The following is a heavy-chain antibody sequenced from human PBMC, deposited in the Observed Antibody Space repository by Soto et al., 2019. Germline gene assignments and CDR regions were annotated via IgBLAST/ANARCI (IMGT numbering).Heavy chain of an antibody. CDR1: GFTFDDYA. D-gene: IGHD3-9*01. J-gene: IGHJ6*02. V-gene: IGHV3-9*01. CDR3: AKEGGLVRFFDWLSSGLDV. CDR2: VSGNSGNK. Sequence: EVQLVESGGDLVQPGRSLRLSCAASGFTFDDYAMHWVRQAPGKGLEWVSGVSGNSGNKGYADSVKGRFTISRDNAKNFLYLEMNSLRAEDTALYYCAKEGGLVRFFDWLSSGLDVWGQGTAVTVS.